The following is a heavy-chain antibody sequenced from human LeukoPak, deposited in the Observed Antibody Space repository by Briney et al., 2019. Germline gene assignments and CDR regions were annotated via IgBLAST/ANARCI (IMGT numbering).Heavy chain of an antibody. J-gene: IGHJ4*02. CDR2: ISSGGTYE. V-gene: IGHV3-30*01. CDR1: GFTFSNYA. Sequence: GKSLRLSCAAPGFTFSNYAMHWVRQAPGKGLEWVSLISSGGTYEYYADSVQGRFTISRDNSKNTLYLQLNSLRAEDTAVYYCARDSTYYYDSGSSGPHYFDNWGQGTLVTVSS. CDR3: ARDSTYYYDSGSSGPHYFDN. D-gene: IGHD3-10*01.